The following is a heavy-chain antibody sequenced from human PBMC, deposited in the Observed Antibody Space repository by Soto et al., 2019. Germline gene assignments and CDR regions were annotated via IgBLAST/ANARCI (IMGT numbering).Heavy chain of an antibody. CDR1: GYTFIKYG. D-gene: IGHD2-8*01. CDR2: ISPYNDNT. CDR3: ATTGGACTQAVCYDY. Sequence: QVQLVQSGAEVKKPGASVKVACKASGYTFIKYGISWLRQAPGQGLEWVGWISPYNDNTYYAQNFQGRITVTRDASTSTAYMELGSLRSDDTAVYYCATTGGACTQAVCYDYWGQGTLVTVSS. J-gene: IGHJ4*02. V-gene: IGHV1-18*01.